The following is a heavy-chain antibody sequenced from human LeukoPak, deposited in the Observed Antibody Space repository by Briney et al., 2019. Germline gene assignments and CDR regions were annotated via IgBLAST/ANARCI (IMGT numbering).Heavy chain of an antibody. D-gene: IGHD4-17*01. Sequence: GASVKVSCKASGYTFTSYAIHWVRQAPGQRLEWMGWINAGTGNTKYSQRFQGRVTITRDTSARTAYMELSSLRSEDTAVYYCARDRSTTGIDYWGQGTLVTVSS. J-gene: IGHJ4*02. V-gene: IGHV1-3*01. CDR1: GYTFTSYA. CDR2: INAGTGNT. CDR3: ARDRSTTGIDY.